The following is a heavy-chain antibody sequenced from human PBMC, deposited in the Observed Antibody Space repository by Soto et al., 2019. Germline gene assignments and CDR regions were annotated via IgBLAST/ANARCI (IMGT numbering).Heavy chain of an antibody. Sequence: PGGSLRLSCAASGFTFSSYGMHWVRQAPGKGLEWVAVIWYDGSNKYYADSVKGRFTISRDNSKNTLYLQMNSLRAEDTAVYYCASNYYDFWSGYPMPGYWGQGTLVTVSS. CDR1: GFTFSSYG. CDR2: IWYDGSNK. CDR3: ASNYYDFWSGYPMPGY. D-gene: IGHD3-3*01. V-gene: IGHV3-33*01. J-gene: IGHJ4*02.